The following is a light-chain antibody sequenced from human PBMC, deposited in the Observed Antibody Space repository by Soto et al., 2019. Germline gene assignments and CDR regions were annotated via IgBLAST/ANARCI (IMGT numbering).Light chain of an antibody. CDR2: DVS. CDR1: SSDVGGYNY. Sequence: QSALTQPASVSGSPGQSITISCTGTSSDVGGYNYVSWHQQHPGKAPKLMIYDVSNRPSGVSNRFSGSKSGNTASLTISGLQAEDEADYYCCSYTTSSTVVFGGGTKLTVL. V-gene: IGLV2-14*01. CDR3: CSYTTSSTVV. J-gene: IGLJ2*01.